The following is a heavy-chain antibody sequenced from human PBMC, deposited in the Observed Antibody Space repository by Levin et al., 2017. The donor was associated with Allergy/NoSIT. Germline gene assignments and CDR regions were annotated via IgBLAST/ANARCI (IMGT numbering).Heavy chain of an antibody. CDR3: ARGVSHDSGSGSYYRDWFDP. CDR1: GYTFTGYY. J-gene: IGHJ5*02. Sequence: ASVKVSCKASGYTFTGYYMHWVRQAPGQGLEWMGWINPNSGGTNYAQKFQGRVTMTRDTSISTAYMELGRLRSDDTAVYYCARGVSHDSGSGSYYRDWFDPWGQGTLVTVSS. D-gene: IGHD3-10*01. CDR2: INPNSGGT. V-gene: IGHV1-2*02.